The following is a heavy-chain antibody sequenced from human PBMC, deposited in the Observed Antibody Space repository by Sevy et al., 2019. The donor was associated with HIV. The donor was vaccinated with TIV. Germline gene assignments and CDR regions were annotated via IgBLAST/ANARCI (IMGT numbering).Heavy chain of an antibody. CDR1: GDSISNSRYY. D-gene: IGHD2-2*01. CDR2: VYYSGST. J-gene: IGHJ4*02. V-gene: IGHV4-39*01. Sequence: SETLSLTCTVSGDSISNSRYYWGWIRQPPGKGLEWIGSVYYSGSTYYNPSLKSRVTLSIDTSKNQYLLKVNSGTATDTAVYDCANQPLTLISPPDSWGQGTLVTVSS. CDR3: ANQPLTLISPPDS.